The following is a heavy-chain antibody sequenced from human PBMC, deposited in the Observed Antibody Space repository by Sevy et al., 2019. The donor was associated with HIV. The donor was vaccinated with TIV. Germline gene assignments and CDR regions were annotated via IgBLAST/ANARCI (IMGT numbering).Heavy chain of an antibody. V-gene: IGHV3-30*18. CDR3: SKDGWWYNYASSDH. CDR2: ISYDGRNK. D-gene: IGHD1-1*01. CDR1: AFTFTSSG. J-gene: IGHJ5*02. Sequence: GGSLRLSCSASAFTFTSSGMHWVRQAPGNGLEWVALISYDGRNKYYADSLKGRFTISRDNSKNTMYLQMNSLRTEDTAVYYCSKDGWWYNYASSDHWGQGTLVTVSS.